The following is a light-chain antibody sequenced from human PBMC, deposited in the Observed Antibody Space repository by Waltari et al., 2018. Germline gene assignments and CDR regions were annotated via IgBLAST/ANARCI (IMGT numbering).Light chain of an antibody. CDR1: QNINTS. CDR2: AAS. J-gene: IGKJ2*02. Sequence: DIIMTQSPSSLSASVGDRVVITCRSSQNINTSLNWYPQKSGKDPKDVIFAASTLQRGVPARVRGSGSGTDFTLNINNLQTEDFATYFCQKSYSNRRTFGQGTKLEIK. CDR3: QKSYSNRRT. V-gene: IGKV1-39*01.